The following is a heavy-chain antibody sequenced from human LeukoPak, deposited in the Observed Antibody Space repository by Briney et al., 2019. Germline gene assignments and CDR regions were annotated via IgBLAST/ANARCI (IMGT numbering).Heavy chain of an antibody. Sequence: GRSLRLSCAASGFTFSSYGMHWVRQAPGKGLEWVAVISYDGSNKYYADSVKGRFTISRDNSKNTLYLQMNSLRAEDTAVYYCARGRYYGSGTSDYWGQGTLVTVSS. J-gene: IGHJ4*02. CDR3: ARGRYYGSGTSDY. CDR2: ISYDGSNK. V-gene: IGHV3-30*03. D-gene: IGHD3-10*01. CDR1: GFTFSSYG.